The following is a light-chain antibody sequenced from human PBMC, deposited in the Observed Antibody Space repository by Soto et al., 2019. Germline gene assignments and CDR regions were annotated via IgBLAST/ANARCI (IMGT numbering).Light chain of an antibody. J-gene: IGLJ3*02. CDR1: SSNIGAGYD. CDR2: GNS. V-gene: IGLV1-40*01. Sequence: QTVVTQPPSVSGAPGQRVTIPCTGSSSNIGAGYDVHWYQQLPGTAPKLLIYGNSNRPSGVPDRFSGSKSGTSASLAITGLQAEDEADYYCQSNDITLSGSRVFGGGTKVTVL. CDR3: QSNDITLSGSRV.